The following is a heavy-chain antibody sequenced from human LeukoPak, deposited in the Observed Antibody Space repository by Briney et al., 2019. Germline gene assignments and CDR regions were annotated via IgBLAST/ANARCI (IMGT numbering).Heavy chain of an antibody. D-gene: IGHD1-1*01. CDR3: ARAKNDFNDAFDI. Sequence: GGSLRLSCAASGFTFSSYEMNWIRQAPGKGLQWVSYISSSGSTIYYADSVKGRFTISRDNAKNSLYLQMNSLRAEDTAVYYCARAKNDFNDAFDIWGQGTMVTVSS. CDR2: ISSSGSTI. CDR1: GFTFSSYE. V-gene: IGHV3-48*03. J-gene: IGHJ3*02.